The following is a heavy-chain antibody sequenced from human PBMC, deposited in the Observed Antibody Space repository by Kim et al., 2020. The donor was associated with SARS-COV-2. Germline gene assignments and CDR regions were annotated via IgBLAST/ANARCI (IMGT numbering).Heavy chain of an antibody. J-gene: IGHJ4*02. D-gene: IGHD3-16*01. V-gene: IGHV4-4*02. CDR3: ARGPWADY. CDR2: IYQSGST. Sequence: SETLSLTCAVSGGSISSSNWWSWVRQPPGKVLGWVGEIYQSGSTNYNPSLKSRVTISVDKSKNQYSLNLYSVTAAATAVYYCARGPWADYWGQGTLLTVSS. CDR1: GGSISSSNW.